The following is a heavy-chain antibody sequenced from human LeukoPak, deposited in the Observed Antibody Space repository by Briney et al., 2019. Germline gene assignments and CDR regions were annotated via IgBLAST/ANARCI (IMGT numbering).Heavy chain of an antibody. CDR1: GFTFRSYA. CDR3: ASDYGGKSFGDAFDI. CDR2: ISGSGGST. V-gene: IGHV3-23*01. J-gene: IGHJ3*02. Sequence: SGGSLRLSCAASGFTFRSYAMSWVRQAPGKGLEWVSAISGSGGSTYYADSVKGRFTISRDNSKNTLYLQMNSLRAEDTAVYYCASDYGGKSFGDAFDIWGQGTMVTVSS. D-gene: IGHD4-23*01.